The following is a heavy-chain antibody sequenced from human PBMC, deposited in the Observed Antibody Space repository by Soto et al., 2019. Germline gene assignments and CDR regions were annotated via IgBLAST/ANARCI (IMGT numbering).Heavy chain of an antibody. D-gene: IGHD3-10*01. J-gene: IGHJ6*02. CDR1: GGSISSGDYY. CDR3: TRDSPPPPYFAYYGMDV. Sequence: PSETLSLTCTVSGGSISSGDYYWSWIRQPPGKGLEWIGYIYFSGRTYYNPSLKSRLSISVDTSQNHFSLRLNSMTAADTAVYYCTRDSPPPPYFAYYGMDVWGQGTTVTGSS. V-gene: IGHV4-30-4*01. CDR2: IYFSGRT.